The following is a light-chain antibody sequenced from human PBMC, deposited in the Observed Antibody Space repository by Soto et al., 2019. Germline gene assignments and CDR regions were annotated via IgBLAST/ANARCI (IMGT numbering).Light chain of an antibody. CDR2: KAS. Sequence: DIQMTQSPSTLSAFVGDRVTITCRASQSISVWLAWYQQKPGKAPKLLMYKASSLESGVPSRFSGSGSGTEFTLTISSLQSGDFATYYCQQYDSYPWTFGQGTKVEIK. J-gene: IGKJ1*01. V-gene: IGKV1-5*03. CDR1: QSISVW. CDR3: QQYDSYPWT.